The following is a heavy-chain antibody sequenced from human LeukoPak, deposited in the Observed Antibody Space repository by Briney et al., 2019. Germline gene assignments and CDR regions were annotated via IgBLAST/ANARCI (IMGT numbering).Heavy chain of an antibody. J-gene: IGHJ4*02. V-gene: IGHV1-69*13. D-gene: IGHD1-7*01. CDR2: IIPIFGTA. Sequence: ASVKVSCKASGGTFSSYAISWVRQAPGQGLEWMGGIIPIFGTANHAQKFQGRVTITADESTSTAYMELSSLRSEDTAVYYCATDTYNWNYVYFDYWGQGTLVTVSS. CDR1: GGTFSSYA. CDR3: ATDTYNWNYVYFDY.